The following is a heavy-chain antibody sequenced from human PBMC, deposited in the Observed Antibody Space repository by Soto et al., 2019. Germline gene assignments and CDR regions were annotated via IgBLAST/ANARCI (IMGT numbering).Heavy chain of an antibody. CDR1: GFTFSSYG. J-gene: IGHJ3*02. D-gene: IGHD3-22*01. CDR2: IWYDGSNK. CDR3: ARRRNTSYYDSIGDYGVLAYLSGDCFDI. Sequence: QVQLVESGGGVVQPGRSLSLSCAASGFTFSSYGMHWVRQAPGKGLEWVAVIWYDGSNKYDAVSVKGRFTISRDNSKNTVYLHMNSLRAEDTAVYYCARRRNTSYYDSIGDYGVLAYLSGDCFDIWGQGTMVTVSS. V-gene: IGHV3-33*01.